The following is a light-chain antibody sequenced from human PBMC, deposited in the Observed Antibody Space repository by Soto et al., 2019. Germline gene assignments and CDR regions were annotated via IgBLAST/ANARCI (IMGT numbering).Light chain of an antibody. Sequence: ETVMTRSPATLSVSPGERATLSCRASQSVASKLAWYQQKPGQAPRLLMYGTSTRATDIPARFSGSGSGTDFTLTISGLQSEDFAVYYCQQYNNWPWTFGQGTKVEIK. CDR1: QSVASK. CDR3: QQYNNWPWT. J-gene: IGKJ1*01. CDR2: GTS. V-gene: IGKV3-15*01.